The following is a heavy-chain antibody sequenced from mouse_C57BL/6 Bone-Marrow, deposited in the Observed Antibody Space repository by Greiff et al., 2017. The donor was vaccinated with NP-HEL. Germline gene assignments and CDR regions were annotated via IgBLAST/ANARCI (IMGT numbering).Heavy chain of an antibody. CDR1: GYTFTSYW. D-gene: IGHD1-1*01. J-gene: IGHJ1*03. CDR3: AHYDGSSYNWDFEV. Sequence: VQLQQPGAELVKPGASVKMSCKASGYTFTSYWITWVKQRPGQGLEWIGDIYPGSGSTNYNEKFKSKATLTVDTSSSTAYMQLSSLTSEDSAVYYGAHYDGSSYNWDFEVWGTGTTVTVSS. V-gene: IGHV1-55*01. CDR2: IYPGSGST.